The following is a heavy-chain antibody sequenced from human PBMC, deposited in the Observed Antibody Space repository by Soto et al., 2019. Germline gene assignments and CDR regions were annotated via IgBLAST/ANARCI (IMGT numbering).Heavy chain of an antibody. J-gene: IGHJ3*02. V-gene: IGHV4-59*01. Sequence: PSETLSLTCTVSGGSISSYYWSWIRQPPGKGLEWIGYNYYSGSTNYNPSLKSRVTISVDTSKNQFSLKLSSVTAADTAVYYCAKNYGNAFDIWGQGTMVTVSS. CDR1: GGSISSYY. CDR2: NYYSGST. CDR3: AKNYGNAFDI. D-gene: IGHD3-10*01.